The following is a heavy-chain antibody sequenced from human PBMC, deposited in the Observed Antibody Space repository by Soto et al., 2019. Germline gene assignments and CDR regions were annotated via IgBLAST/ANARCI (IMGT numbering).Heavy chain of an antibody. CDR2: IYYSGST. J-gene: IGHJ6*03. V-gene: IGHV4-59*01. CDR3: SRGEDTAKVDYYYYMDV. CDR1: GGSISSYY. D-gene: IGHD5-18*01. Sequence: SETLSLTCTVSGGSISSYYWSWIRQPPGKGLEWIGYIYYSGSTNYNPSLKSRVTISVDTSKNQFSLKLSSVTAADTAVYFCSRGEDTAKVDYYYYMDVWGKGTTVTVSS.